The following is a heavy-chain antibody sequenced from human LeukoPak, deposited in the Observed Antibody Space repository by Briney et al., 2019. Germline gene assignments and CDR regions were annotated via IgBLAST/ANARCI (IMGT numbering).Heavy chain of an antibody. CDR3: ARGWFGESSREFDY. CDR1: GFTFSSYS. D-gene: IGHD3-10*01. J-gene: IGHJ4*02. Sequence: GGSLRLSCAASGFTFSSYSMNWVRQAPGKGLEWISYISSTSTMYYADSVRGRFTISRDNAKNSLYLQMNSLRVEDTAVYHCARGWFGESSREFDYWGQGTLVTVSS. CDR2: ISSTSTM. V-gene: IGHV3-48*01.